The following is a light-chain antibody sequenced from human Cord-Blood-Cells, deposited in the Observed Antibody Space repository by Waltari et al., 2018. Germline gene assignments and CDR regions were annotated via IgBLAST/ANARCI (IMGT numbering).Light chain of an antibody. V-gene: IGKV2-30*01. J-gene: IGKJ2*01. Sequence: DVVMTQSPLSLPVTLGQPASISCRSSQSLVYSDGNTYLNWFQQRPGQSPRRLIYKVSNRDSGVPSRFSGSGSGTDFTLTISCLQSEDFATYYCQQYYSFPYTFGQGTKLEIK. CDR2: KVS. CDR3: QQYYSFPYT. CDR1: QSLVYSDGNTY.